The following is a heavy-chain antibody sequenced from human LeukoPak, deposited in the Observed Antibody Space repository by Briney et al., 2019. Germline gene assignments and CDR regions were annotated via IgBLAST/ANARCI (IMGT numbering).Heavy chain of an antibody. CDR2: ISPYNGNT. D-gene: IGHD2/OR15-2a*01. CDR3: GRHTSMGVPLDILEKWFDT. V-gene: IGHV1-18*01. J-gene: IGHJ5*02. Sequence: ASVKVSCKASGYTFTSYGISWVRQAPGQGLEWMGWISPYNGNTNYVQKFQGRVTMTTDTSTSTAYMELRSLRPDDTAVYYCGRHTSMGVPLDILEKWFDTWGQGTLVTVSS. CDR1: GYTFTSYG.